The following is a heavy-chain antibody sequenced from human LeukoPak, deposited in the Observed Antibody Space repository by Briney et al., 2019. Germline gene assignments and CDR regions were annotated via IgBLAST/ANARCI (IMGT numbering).Heavy chain of an antibody. V-gene: IGHV3-7*03. D-gene: IGHD1-1*01. CDR2: IKQDGSEK. CDR1: GFTFSSYW. Sequence: GGSLRLSRAASGFTFSSYWMSWVRQAPGKGLEWVANIKQDGSEKYYVDSVKGRFTISRDNYKNTLYLQMNSLRAEDTAVYYCAKDDHWNDARPEAFDIWGQGTMVTVSS. CDR3: AKDDHWNDARPEAFDI. J-gene: IGHJ3*02.